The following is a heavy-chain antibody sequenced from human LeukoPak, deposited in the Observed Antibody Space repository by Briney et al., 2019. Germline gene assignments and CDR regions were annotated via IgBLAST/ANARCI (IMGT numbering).Heavy chain of an antibody. V-gene: IGHV4-39*01. D-gene: IGHD6-25*01. J-gene: IGHJ4*02. CDR3: AGISSGTFAY. CDR1: VGSISISNYY. CDR2: IFYSWTT. Sequence: SETLCLTCTVPVGSISISNYYRGWIRQPPRKWLESIEKIFYSWTTYYNPSLKSRVAISVDTSKNQFSLKLSSVTAADTAVYYCAGISSGTFAYWGQGTLLLVTS.